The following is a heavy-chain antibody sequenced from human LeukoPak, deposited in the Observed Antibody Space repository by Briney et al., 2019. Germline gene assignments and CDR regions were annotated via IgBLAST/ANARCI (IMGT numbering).Heavy chain of an antibody. CDR3: AKTSRVNSAYDSPFHY. J-gene: IGHJ4*02. CDR2: ISGSETST. V-gene: IGHV3-23*01. Sequence: PGGSLRLSCAASGFPFSTYAMSWVRQAPGKGLEWVSAISGSETSTYYADSVKGRFTISRDNSKNTLYLQMNSLRAEDTAIYYCAKTSRVNSAYDSPFHYWGLGTLVTVSS. D-gene: IGHD5-12*01. CDR1: GFPFSTYA.